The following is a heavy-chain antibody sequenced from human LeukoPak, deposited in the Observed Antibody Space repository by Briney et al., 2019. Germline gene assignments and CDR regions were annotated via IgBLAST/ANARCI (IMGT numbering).Heavy chain of an antibody. J-gene: IGHJ4*02. CDR3: VRGWLAETTLVTPYNY. CDR1: GGAFRSNA. Sequence: SVKVSCKASGGAFRSNAINWVRQAPGQGLEWMGGITPIFGTAKYAQKFQGRVTITAVESLSTAYMELRNLRSEDTAVYYYVRGWLAETTLVTPYNYWGQGTLVTVSS. D-gene: IGHD4-23*01. CDR2: ITPIFGTA. V-gene: IGHV1-69*13.